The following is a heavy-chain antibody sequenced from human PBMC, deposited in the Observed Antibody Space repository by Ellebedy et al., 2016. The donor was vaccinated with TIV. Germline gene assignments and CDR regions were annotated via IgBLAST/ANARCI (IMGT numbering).Heavy chain of an antibody. CDR2: IYSSGLT. V-gene: IGHV3-53*01. CDR3: SRVDLGLAFHY. J-gene: IGHJ4*02. Sequence: GESLKISCAVSGFNVSGNYMSWVRQAPGKGLEWVSIIYSSGLTYYPDSVKGRFNISRDNSKKTVSLQMEGLRAEDTAVYYCSRVDLGLAFHYWGRGTLVTVSS. D-gene: IGHD3/OR15-3a*01. CDR1: GFNVSGNY.